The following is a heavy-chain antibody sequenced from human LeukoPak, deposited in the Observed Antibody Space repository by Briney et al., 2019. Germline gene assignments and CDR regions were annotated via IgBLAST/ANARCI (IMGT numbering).Heavy chain of an antibody. CDR2: INSDGSST. J-gene: IGHJ6*03. Sequence: GGSLRLSCAASGFTFSSYWMHWVRQAPGKGLVWVSRINSDGSSTSYADSVKGRFSISRDSSKNILYLQMNSLRAEDTAVYYCAKDRCSNGVGCYYYYMDVWGKGTTVTISS. CDR1: GFTFSSYW. CDR3: AKDRCSNGVGCYYYYMDV. V-gene: IGHV3-74*01. D-gene: IGHD2-8*01.